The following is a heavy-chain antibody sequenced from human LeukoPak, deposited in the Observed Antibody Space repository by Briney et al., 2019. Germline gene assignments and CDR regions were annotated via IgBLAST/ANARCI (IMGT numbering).Heavy chain of an antibody. CDR3: ARGGAGLRWSTKSFDY. Sequence: KPSETLSLTCSVSGGAVNSYYWSWIRQPPGKGLEWIGYIYYSGSTNYNPSLKSRVTISVDTSKNQFSLKLSSVTAADTAVYYCARGGAGLRWSTKSFDYWGQGTLVTVSS. V-gene: IGHV4-59*02. CDR2: IYYSGST. CDR1: GGAVNSYY. D-gene: IGHD4-23*01. J-gene: IGHJ4*02.